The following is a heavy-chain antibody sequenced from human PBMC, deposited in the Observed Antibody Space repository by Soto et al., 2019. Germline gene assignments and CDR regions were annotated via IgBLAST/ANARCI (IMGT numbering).Heavy chain of an antibody. Sequence: QVQLVESGGGVVQPGRSQRLSCAASGFTFSSYGMHWVRQAPGKGLEWVAVISYDGSNKYYADSVKGRFTISRDNSKNTLYLQMNSLRAEDTAVYYCAKEARYSSSLNGMDVWGQGTTVTVSS. J-gene: IGHJ6*02. CDR1: GFTFSSYG. CDR3: AKEARYSSSLNGMDV. D-gene: IGHD6-13*01. CDR2: ISYDGSNK. V-gene: IGHV3-30*18.